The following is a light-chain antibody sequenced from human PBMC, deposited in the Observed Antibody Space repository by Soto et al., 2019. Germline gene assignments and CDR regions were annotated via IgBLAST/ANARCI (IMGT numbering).Light chain of an antibody. J-gene: IGKJ5*01. CDR3: QQYYSVPIT. V-gene: IGKV4-1*01. CDR1: QSVLYTSNSKNY. Sequence: DIVMTQSPDSLAVSLGERATINCKSSQSVLYTSNSKNYIAWYQQKSGQPPKLLIYWASTRESGVPDRFSGGGSGTDFTLTISSLQAEDVAVYYCQQYYSVPITFGQGTRWRL. CDR2: WAS.